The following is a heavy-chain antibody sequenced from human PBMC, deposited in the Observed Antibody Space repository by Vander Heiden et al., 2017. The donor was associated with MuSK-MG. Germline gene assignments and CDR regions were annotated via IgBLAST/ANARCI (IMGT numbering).Heavy chain of an antibody. D-gene: IGHD3-22*01. Sequence: QVQLVQSGAEVKKPGSSVKVSCKASGGTFSSYAISWVRQAPGQGLEWMGGIIPIFGTANYAKKFQGRVTITADESTSTAYMELSSLRSEETAVYYCARDDYYDSSGYYSPGFDYWGQGTLVTVSS. CDR2: IIPIFGTA. J-gene: IGHJ4*02. V-gene: IGHV1-69*01. CDR3: ARDDYYDSSGYYSPGFDY. CDR1: GGTFSSYA.